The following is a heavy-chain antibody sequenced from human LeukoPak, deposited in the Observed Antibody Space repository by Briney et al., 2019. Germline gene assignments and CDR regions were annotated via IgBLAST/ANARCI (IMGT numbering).Heavy chain of an antibody. V-gene: IGHV3-23*01. Sequence: GGSLRLSCAASGFTFSSYAMSWVRQAPGKGLEWVSAISGSGGSTYYADSVKGRFTISRDNAKNTLYLQMNSLRVEDTAVYYCVRDSGYNMDVWGQGTTVTVSS. J-gene: IGHJ6*02. D-gene: IGHD5-12*01. CDR1: GFTFSSYA. CDR3: VRDSGYNMDV. CDR2: ISGSGGST.